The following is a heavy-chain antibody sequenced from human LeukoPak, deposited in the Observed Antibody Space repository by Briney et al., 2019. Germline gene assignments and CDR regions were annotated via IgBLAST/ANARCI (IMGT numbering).Heavy chain of an antibody. CDR3: AKGPYYGSGSYYNWDDY. J-gene: IGHJ4*02. V-gene: IGHV3-23*01. Sequence: PGGSLRLSCAASGFTFSSYAMSCVRQAPGKGLEWVSAISGSGGSTYYADSVKGRFTISRDNSKNTLYLQMNSLRAEDTAVYYCAKGPYYGSGSYYNWDDYWGQGTLVTVSS. CDR1: GFTFSSYA. D-gene: IGHD3-10*01. CDR2: ISGSGGST.